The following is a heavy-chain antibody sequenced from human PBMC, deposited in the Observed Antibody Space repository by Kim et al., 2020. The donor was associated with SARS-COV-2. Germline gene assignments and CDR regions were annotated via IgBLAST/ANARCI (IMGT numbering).Heavy chain of an antibody. J-gene: IGHJ5*02. CDR2: ISSSGGTT. CDR1: GFTFSSYA. CDR3: AKGAYSSTCFDP. V-gene: IGHV3-23*01. D-gene: IGHD6-13*01. Sequence: GGSLRLSCAASGFTFSSYAMSWVRQAPGKGLEWVSSISSSGGTTYYADSVKGRFTISRDNSKNTLYLQMNSLRAEDTAVYYCAKGAYSSTCFDPWGQGTLVTVSS.